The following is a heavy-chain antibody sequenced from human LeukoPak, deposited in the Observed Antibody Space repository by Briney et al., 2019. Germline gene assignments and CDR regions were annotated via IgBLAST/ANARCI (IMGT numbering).Heavy chain of an antibody. D-gene: IGHD3-16*02. CDR3: ARDLNDYVWGSYRYTLYYGMDV. V-gene: IGHV3-48*03. Sequence: KGVEWVSYISSSGSTIYYADSVKGRLTISRDNAKNSLYLQMNSLRAEDTAVYYCARDLNDYVWGSYRYTLYYGMDVWGKGTTVTVSS. J-gene: IGHJ6*04. CDR2: ISSSGSTI.